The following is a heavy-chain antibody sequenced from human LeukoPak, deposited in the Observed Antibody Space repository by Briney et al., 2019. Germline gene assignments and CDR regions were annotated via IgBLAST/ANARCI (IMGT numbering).Heavy chain of an antibody. J-gene: IGHJ6*03. CDR2: IGTAGDT. Sequence: GGSLRLSCAASGFTFSSYDMHWVRQATGKGLEWVSAIGTAGDTYYPGSVKGRFTISRENAKNSLYLQMNSLRAGDTAVYYCARGWRYLYYMDVWGNGTTVTVSS. CDR1: GFTFSSYD. D-gene: IGHD1-26*01. V-gene: IGHV3-13*01. CDR3: ARGWRYLYYMDV.